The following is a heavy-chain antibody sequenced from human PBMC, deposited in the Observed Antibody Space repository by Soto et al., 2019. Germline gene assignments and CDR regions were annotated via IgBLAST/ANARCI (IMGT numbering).Heavy chain of an antibody. CDR1: GYPCTSYG. CDR2: NSAYNGKR. J-gene: IGHJ3*02. CDR3: ARGRIEASLYDDFEI. Sequence: QGQLLQSGDEVKTPGAAVRVSCTASGYPCTSYGIGWVRQAPGQGLEGVAWNSAYNGKRNTAQKSQGRVNMTLYTSTDTAQMELEDLTSADTGVDYCARGRIEASLYDDFEIWGPVPKVTVFS. V-gene: IGHV1-18*01. D-gene: IGHD2-2*02.